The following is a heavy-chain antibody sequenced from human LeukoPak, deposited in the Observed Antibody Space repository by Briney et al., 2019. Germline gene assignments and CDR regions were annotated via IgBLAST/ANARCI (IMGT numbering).Heavy chain of an antibody. CDR1: GFTFSSYA. J-gene: IGHJ4*02. CDR2: ISGSGGST. CDR3: ARERGYSSSWQSEPFDY. D-gene: IGHD6-13*01. Sequence: GGSLRLSCAASGFTFSSYAMSWVRQAPGKGLEWVSAISGSGGSTYYADSVRGRFTISRDNSKNSLYLQMNSLRAEDTAVYYCARERGYSSSWQSEPFDYWGQGTLVTVSS. V-gene: IGHV3-23*01.